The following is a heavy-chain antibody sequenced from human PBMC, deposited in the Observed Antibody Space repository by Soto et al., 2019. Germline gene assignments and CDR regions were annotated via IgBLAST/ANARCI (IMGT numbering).Heavy chain of an antibody. CDR1: GGSFSGYY. CDR3: ARVRIVVVPAAMVYFDY. D-gene: IGHD2-2*01. J-gene: IGHJ4*02. V-gene: IGHV4-34*01. CDR2: INHIGST. Sequence: QVQLQQWGAGLLKPSETLSLTCAVYGGSFSGYYWSWIRQPPGKGLEWIGEINHIGSTNYNPSLKSRVTISVDTSKNQFSLKLSSVTAADTAVYYCARVRIVVVPAAMVYFDYWGQGTLVTVSS.